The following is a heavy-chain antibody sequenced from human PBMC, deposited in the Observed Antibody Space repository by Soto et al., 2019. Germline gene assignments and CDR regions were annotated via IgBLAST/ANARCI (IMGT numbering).Heavy chain of an antibody. CDR1: GFTFSSYG. V-gene: IGHV3-30*03. Sequence: QVQLVESGGGVVQPGRSLRLSCAASGFTFSSYGMHWVRQAPGKGLEWVAVISYDGSNKYYADSVKCRCTISRDNSKNTLSLQTNSLRAEDTAVYYCAPWFGAFDYWGQGTMVTVSS. J-gene: IGHJ4*02. D-gene: IGHD3-10*01. CDR2: ISYDGSNK. CDR3: APWFGAFDY.